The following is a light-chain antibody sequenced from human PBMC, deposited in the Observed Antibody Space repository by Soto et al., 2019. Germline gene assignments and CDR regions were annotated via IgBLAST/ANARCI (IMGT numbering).Light chain of an antibody. Sequence: ESVLTQSPGTLSLSPGERATLSCRASQSVSSSHLAWYQHKPGQAPRLLIYAASNRAAGIPARFSGSGSGTDFTLTISSLEPEDSAVYYCQQRNIWPPVTFGQGTRLAIK. CDR2: AAS. CDR1: QSVSSSH. V-gene: IGKV3D-20*02. J-gene: IGKJ5*01. CDR3: QQRNIWPPVT.